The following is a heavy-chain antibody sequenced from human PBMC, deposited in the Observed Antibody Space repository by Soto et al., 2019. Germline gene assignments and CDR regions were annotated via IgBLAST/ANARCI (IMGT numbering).Heavy chain of an antibody. V-gene: IGHV4-4*02. J-gene: IGHJ4*02. CDR1: GDSINSDDW. CDR3: ARDHRFGDNWAFDY. CDR2: TYHGGSI. Sequence: PSETLSLTCAVSGDSINSDDWWNWVRQPPGKGQEWIGETYHGGSINYNPSLKSRVTISMYKSKNQFSLNLYSVTAADTAFYYCARDHRFGDNWAFDYWGQGALVTVSS. D-gene: IGHD3-16*02.